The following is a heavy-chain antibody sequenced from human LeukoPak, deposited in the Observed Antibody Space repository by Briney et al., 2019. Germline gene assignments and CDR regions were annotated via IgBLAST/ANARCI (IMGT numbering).Heavy chain of an antibody. Sequence: SETLSLTCTVSGVSTSSYYWSWIRQPAGKGLEWIGRISTSGSTTYNPSLQSRVTISIDMSKNQFSLRLSSVTAADTAMYYCAKADDLYSWFDPWGQGTRVTVSS. D-gene: IGHD3-3*01. CDR2: ISTSGST. J-gene: IGHJ5*02. V-gene: IGHV4-4*07. CDR3: AKADDLYSWFDP. CDR1: GVSTSSYY.